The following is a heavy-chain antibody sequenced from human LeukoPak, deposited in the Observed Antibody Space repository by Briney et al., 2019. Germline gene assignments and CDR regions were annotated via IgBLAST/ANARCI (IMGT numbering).Heavy chain of an antibody. Sequence: PGGSLRLSCAASGFTFSTYLMHWVRQAPGKGLVWVSRIHGDGISTTYAGSVKGRFTISRDNAKNTLYLQMNSLRAEDTAVYFCASGELDSLYYFDYWGQGTLVTVSS. CDR2: IHGDGIST. CDR3: ASGELDSLYYFDY. CDR1: GFTFSTYL. D-gene: IGHD1-1*01. V-gene: IGHV3-74*01. J-gene: IGHJ4*02.